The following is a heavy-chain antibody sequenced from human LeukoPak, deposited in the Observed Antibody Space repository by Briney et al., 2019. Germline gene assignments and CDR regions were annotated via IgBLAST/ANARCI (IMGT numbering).Heavy chain of an antibody. J-gene: IGHJ3*02. CDR3: ARDRQWGYCSSTSCYGAFDI. CDR2: ISYDGSNK. D-gene: IGHD2-2*01. Sequence: GGSLRLSCAASGFTLSTYAMYWVRQAPGKGLEWVAVISYDGSNKYYADSVKGRFTISRDNSKNTLYLQMNSLRAEDTAVYYCARDRQWGYCSSTSCYGAFDIWGQGTLATVSS. V-gene: IGHV3-30-3*01. CDR1: GFTLSTYA.